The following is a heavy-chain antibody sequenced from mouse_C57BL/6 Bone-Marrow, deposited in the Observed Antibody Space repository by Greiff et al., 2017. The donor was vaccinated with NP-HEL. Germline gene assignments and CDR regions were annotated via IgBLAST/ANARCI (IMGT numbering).Heavy chain of an antibody. CDR2: ILPGSGST. V-gene: IGHV1-9*01. CDR1: GYTFTGYW. J-gene: IGHJ2*01. D-gene: IGHD2-4*01. CDR3: ERSGLRGTGGGYYFDY. Sequence: QVQLQQSGAELMKPGASVKLSCKATGYTFTGYWIEWVKQRPGHGLEWIGEILPGSGSTNYNEKFKGKATFTADTSSNTAYMQLSSLTTEDSAIYYCERSGLRGTGGGYYFDYWGQGTTLTVSS.